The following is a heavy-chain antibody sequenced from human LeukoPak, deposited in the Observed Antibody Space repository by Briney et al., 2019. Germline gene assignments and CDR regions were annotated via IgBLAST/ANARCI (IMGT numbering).Heavy chain of an antibody. CDR2: IRFDGSDN. CDR3: AKNVQYQLLYDAFDI. V-gene: IGHV3-30*02. J-gene: IGHJ3*02. Sequence: GGSLRLSCAASGFTFRSYGMHWVRQAPGKGLEWVTFIRFDGSDNYYADSVQGRFTISRDNSKNTLYLQMNSLRVEDTAVYYCAKNVQYQLLYDAFDIWGQGTMVTVSS. CDR1: GFTFRSYG. D-gene: IGHD2-2*01.